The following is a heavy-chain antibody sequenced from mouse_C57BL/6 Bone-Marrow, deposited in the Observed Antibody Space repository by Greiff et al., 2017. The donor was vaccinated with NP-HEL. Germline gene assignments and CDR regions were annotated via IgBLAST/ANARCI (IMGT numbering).Heavy chain of an antibody. V-gene: IGHV1-69*01. J-gene: IGHJ2*01. CDR2: IDPSDSYT. CDR1: GYTFTSYW. CDR3: AKGGYYGPFDY. D-gene: IGHD2-1*01. Sequence: QVQLQQPGAELVMPGASVKLSCKASGYTFTSYWMHWVKQRPGQGLEWIGEIDPSDSYTNYNQKFKGKSTLTVDKSSSTAYMQLSSLTSEDSAVYYCAKGGYYGPFDYWGQGTTLTVSS.